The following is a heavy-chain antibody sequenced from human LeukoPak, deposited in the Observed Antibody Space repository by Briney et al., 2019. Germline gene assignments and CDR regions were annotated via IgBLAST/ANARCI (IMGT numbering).Heavy chain of an antibody. CDR1: GFTFSNAW. CDR2: ITSSSGYI. CDR3: ARDLVFYYYDSSGYFGAFDI. D-gene: IGHD3-22*01. J-gene: IGHJ3*02. V-gene: IGHV3-21*01. Sequence: GGSLRLSCAASGFTFSNAWMSWVRQAPGKGLEWVSSITSSSGYIHYADSVKGRFTLSRDNAKNSLYLQMNSLRAEDTAVYYCARDLVFYYYDSSGYFGAFDIWGQGTTVTVSS.